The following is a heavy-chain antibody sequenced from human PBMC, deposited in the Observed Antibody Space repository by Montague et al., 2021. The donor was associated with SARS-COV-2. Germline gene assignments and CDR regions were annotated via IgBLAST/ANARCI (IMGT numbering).Heavy chain of an antibody. Sequence: SETLSLTCAVDVHSGSVELRRRSGEHPAERQALVGVISHIVSTKYNPSLKSRVTISVDTSKNQFSLKLSSVTAADTAVYYCARVRYYGSGTSLGMDVWGQGTTVTVSS. D-gene: IGHD3-10*01. CDR2: ISHIVST. J-gene: IGHJ6*02. V-gene: IGHV4-34*01. CDR1: VHSGSVEL. CDR3: ARVRYYGSGTSLGMDV.